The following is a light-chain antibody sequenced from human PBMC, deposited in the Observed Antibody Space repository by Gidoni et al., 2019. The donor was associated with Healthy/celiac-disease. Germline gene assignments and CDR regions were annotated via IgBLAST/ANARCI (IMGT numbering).Light chain of an antibody. CDR3: QQYNNWPRT. Sequence: EILMTQSPATLSESPGERATLSCRASQSVSSNLAWYQQKPGQAPRLLIYGASTRATGIPARFSGSGSGTEFTLTISSLQSEDFAVYYCQQYNNWPRTFGQGTKLEIK. V-gene: IGKV3-15*01. CDR1: QSVSSN. J-gene: IGKJ2*01. CDR2: GAS.